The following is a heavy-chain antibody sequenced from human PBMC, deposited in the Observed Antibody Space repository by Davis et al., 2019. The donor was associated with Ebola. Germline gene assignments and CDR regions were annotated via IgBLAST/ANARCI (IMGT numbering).Heavy chain of an antibody. D-gene: IGHD3-10*01. Sequence: PSETLSLTCTVSGVSISRHYWSWNRQPPGKRLEWIGSIYYTGSAYYNSSLASRATISVDTSKNQFSLKLTSVTAADTAMYYCSERGSSVWGQGTLVTVSS. CDR1: GVSISRHY. J-gene: IGHJ4*02. CDR3: SERGSSV. CDR2: IYYTGSA. V-gene: IGHV4-59*03.